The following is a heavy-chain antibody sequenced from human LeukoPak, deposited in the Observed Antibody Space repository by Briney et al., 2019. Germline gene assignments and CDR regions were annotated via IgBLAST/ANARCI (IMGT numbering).Heavy chain of an antibody. Sequence: GGSLRLSCAASGFTFSIYWMSWVRQAPGKGLEWVANIKQDGSEHYYVDSVKGRFTISRDNAKNSLYLQMNSLRAEDTAVYYCARDAYTNTRRYDHWGQGTLVTVSS. CDR1: GFTFSIYW. J-gene: IGHJ4*02. CDR2: IKQDGSEH. CDR3: ARDAYTNTRRYDH. V-gene: IGHV3-7*04. D-gene: IGHD2-8*01.